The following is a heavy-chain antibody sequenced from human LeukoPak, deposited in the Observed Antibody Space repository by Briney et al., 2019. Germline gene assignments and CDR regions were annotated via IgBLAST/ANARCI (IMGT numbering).Heavy chain of an antibody. V-gene: IGHV4-39*01. J-gene: IGHJ4*02. CDR1: GGSISSSSYY. CDR3: ARIRRIRSGSEDY. D-gene: IGHD1-26*01. CDR2: IYYSGST. Sequence: SETLFLTCTVSGGSISSSSYYWGWIRQPPGKGLEWIGSIYYSGSTYYNPSLKSRVTISVDTSKNQFSLKLSSVTAADTAVYYCARIRRIRSGSEDYWGQGTLVTVSS.